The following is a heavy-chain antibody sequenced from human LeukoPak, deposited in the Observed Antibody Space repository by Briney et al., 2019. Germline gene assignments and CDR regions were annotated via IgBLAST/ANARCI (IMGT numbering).Heavy chain of an antibody. V-gene: IGHV4-39*02. CDR2: VYYSGGT. J-gene: IGHJ4*02. CDR1: GASISSSIHY. D-gene: IGHD6-13*01. CDR3: ARSLYTAAGPFDY. Sequence: SETLSLTCAVSGASISSSIHYWGWVRQPPGKGLEWIGSVYYSGGTYYNPSLESRLTISVDTSNNRFSLKLKSVTAADTAVFYCARSLYTAAGPFDYWGQGTLVTVSS.